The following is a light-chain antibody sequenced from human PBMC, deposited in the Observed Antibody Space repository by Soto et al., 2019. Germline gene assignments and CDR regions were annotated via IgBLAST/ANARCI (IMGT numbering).Light chain of an antibody. J-gene: IGKJ1*01. V-gene: IGKV3-15*01. CDR1: QSVATN. CDR2: GAY. CDR3: QHYNDLPLT. Sequence: EKVMTQSPATLSVSPGERVTLSCRASQSVATNLAWYQQKPGQAPRLLISGAYIRATGIPDRFIGSGSGTEFTLTITSLKSEDFAVYYCQHYNDLPLTFGQGTKVEIK.